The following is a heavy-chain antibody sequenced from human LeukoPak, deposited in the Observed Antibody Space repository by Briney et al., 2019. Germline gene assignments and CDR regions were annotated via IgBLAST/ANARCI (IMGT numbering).Heavy chain of an antibody. V-gene: IGHV3-48*03. CDR2: ISSSGSTI. CDR1: GFTFSSYE. J-gene: IGHJ6*02. Sequence: PGGSLRLSCAASGFTFSSYEMNWVRQAPGKGLEWVSYISSSGSTIYCADSVKGRFTISRDNAKNSLYLQMNSLRAEDTAVYYCARDHSYYYYYGMDVWGQGTTVTVSS. CDR3: ARDHSYYYYYGMDV.